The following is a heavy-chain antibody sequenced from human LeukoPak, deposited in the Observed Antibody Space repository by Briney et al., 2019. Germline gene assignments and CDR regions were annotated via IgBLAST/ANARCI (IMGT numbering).Heavy chain of an antibody. CDR1: GVSVISSY. D-gene: IGHD2-8*01. V-gene: IGHV4-59*02. Sequence: SETLSLTCTVSGVSVISSYWSWVRQPPGKGLEYIGFIHHSGDTKDNPSLKSRVTMSVDTSKSQFSLRLSSVTAADSAVYYCARHNGVSYLDYWAQGTLVTVSS. CDR2: IHHSGDT. CDR3: ARHNGVSYLDY. J-gene: IGHJ4*02.